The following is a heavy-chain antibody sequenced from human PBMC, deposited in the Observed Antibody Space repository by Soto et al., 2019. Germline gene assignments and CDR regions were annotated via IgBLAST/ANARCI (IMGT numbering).Heavy chain of an antibody. CDR1: GFTFSGYG. Sequence: GGSLRLSCAAAGFTFSGYGTHGVRQAPGKGLEWVAVIWYDGSNKYYSDSVKGRLTISRENSKNTLYLQMNSLRAEETAVYYCASDGAFLTSGMDVWGQGPTVTV. D-gene: IGHD3-16*01. V-gene: IGHV3-33*01. J-gene: IGHJ6*02. CDR3: ASDGAFLTSGMDV. CDR2: IWYDGSNK.